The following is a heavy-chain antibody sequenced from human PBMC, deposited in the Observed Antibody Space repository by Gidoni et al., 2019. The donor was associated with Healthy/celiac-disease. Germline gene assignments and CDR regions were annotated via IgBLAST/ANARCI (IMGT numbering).Heavy chain of an antibody. Sequence: QVQLVESGGGVVQPGRSLRLSCAASGFTFSSYAMHWVRQAPGKGLEWVAVISYDGSNKYYADSVKGRFTISRDNSKNTLYLQMNSLRAEDTAVYYCARDRSTVTTLDAFDIWGQGTMVTVSS. J-gene: IGHJ3*02. V-gene: IGHV3-30-3*01. D-gene: IGHD4-17*01. CDR2: ISYDGSNK. CDR1: GFTFSSYA. CDR3: ARDRSTVTTLDAFDI.